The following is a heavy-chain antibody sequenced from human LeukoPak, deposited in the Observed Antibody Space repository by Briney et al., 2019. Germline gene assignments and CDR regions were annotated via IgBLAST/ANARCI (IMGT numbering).Heavy chain of an antibody. CDR2: INPKSGAT. CDR3: ARTSDFDY. Sequence: ASVKVSCKASGYTFTGYYMHWVGQAPGQWLEWMGWINPKSGATNYTRKFQGRVTMTRDTSISTAYMELGRLTSDDTAVYYCARTSDFDYWGQGTLVTVSS. CDR1: GYTFTGYY. J-gene: IGHJ4*02. V-gene: IGHV1-2*02.